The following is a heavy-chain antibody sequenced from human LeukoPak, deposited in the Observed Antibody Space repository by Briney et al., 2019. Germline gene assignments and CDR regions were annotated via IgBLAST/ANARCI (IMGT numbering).Heavy chain of an antibody. Sequence: PAGSLRLSCAASGFTFSSYAMHWARQAPGKGMEYVSAISSNGARKYYTNSVKGRLTISRDNSKNPPYRQVGSLRAEDMAVYYCASIGGCSGVAYWGQGTLVTVSS. D-gene: IGHD2-15*01. CDR2: ISSNGARK. J-gene: IGHJ4*02. CDR3: ASIGGCSGVAY. V-gene: IGHV3-64*01. CDR1: GFTFSSYA.